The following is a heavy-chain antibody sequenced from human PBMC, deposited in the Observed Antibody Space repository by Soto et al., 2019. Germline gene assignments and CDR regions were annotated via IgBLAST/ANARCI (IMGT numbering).Heavy chain of an antibody. D-gene: IGHD3-10*01. J-gene: IGHJ6*02. CDR3: TGITWFRGMDV. CDR2: KYYKSKWNN. Sequence: PSQTLSLTCVISGDSVSSNSSGWNWIRQSASRGLEWLTRKYYKSKWNNDYAPSVKSRITINPATSKNQFSLHLYSVTPEDTAVYYCTGITWFRGMDVWGQGTPVTSP. CDR1: GDSVSSNSSG. V-gene: IGHV6-1*01.